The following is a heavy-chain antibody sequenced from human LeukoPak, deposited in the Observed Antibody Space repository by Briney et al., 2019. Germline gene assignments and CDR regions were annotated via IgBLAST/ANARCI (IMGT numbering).Heavy chain of an antibody. D-gene: IGHD3-9*01. Sequence: SETLSLTCAVYGGSFSGYYWSWIRQPPGKGLEWIGEISHSGSTNYNPSLKSRVTISVDTSKNQFSLKLSSVTAADTAVYYCARFVRYFDWLFSYFDYWGQGTLVTVSS. CDR2: ISHSGST. CDR1: GGSFSGYY. V-gene: IGHV4-34*01. CDR3: ARFVRYFDWLFSYFDY. J-gene: IGHJ4*02.